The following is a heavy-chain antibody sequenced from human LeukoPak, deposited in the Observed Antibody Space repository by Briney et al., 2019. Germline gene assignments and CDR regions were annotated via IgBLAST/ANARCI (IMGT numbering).Heavy chain of an antibody. Sequence: PSETLSHTCTVSGGSISSYYWSWIRQPPGKGLEWIGYIFYSGSTNYNPSLKSRVTISVDTSKNQFSLKLSSVTAADTAVYYCAREGGYSYGPFDYWGKGTLVTVSS. CDR1: GGSISSYY. CDR3: AREGGYSYGPFDY. V-gene: IGHV4-59*01. CDR2: IFYSGST. J-gene: IGHJ4*02. D-gene: IGHD5-18*01.